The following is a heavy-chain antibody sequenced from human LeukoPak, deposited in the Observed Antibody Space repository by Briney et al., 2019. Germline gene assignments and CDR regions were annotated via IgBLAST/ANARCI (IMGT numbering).Heavy chain of an antibody. CDR3: ARWIRDYYYYYGMDV. J-gene: IGHJ6*02. D-gene: IGHD2-2*03. V-gene: IGHV4-34*01. CDR2: INHSGNT. Sequence: SETLSLTCAVYGGSFSGYYWSWIRQPPGKGLEWIGEINHSGNTNYNPSLKSRVTISVDTSKNQFSLKLSSVTAADTAVYYCARWIRDYYYYYGMDVWGQGTTVTVSS. CDR1: GGSFSGYY.